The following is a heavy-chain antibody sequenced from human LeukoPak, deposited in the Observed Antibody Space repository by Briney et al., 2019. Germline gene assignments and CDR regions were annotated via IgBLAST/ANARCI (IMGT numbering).Heavy chain of an antibody. D-gene: IGHD6-6*01. CDR1: GYTFTSYG. Sequence: PRASVKVSCKASGYTFTSYGISWVRQAPGQGLEWMGWISAYNGNTNYAQKLQGRVTMTTDTSTSTAYMELRSLRTDDTAVYYCARFLLNHEQLWISGGWFDPWGQGTLVTVSS. J-gene: IGHJ5*02. CDR3: ARFLLNHEQLWISGGWFDP. CDR2: ISAYNGNT. V-gene: IGHV1-18*01.